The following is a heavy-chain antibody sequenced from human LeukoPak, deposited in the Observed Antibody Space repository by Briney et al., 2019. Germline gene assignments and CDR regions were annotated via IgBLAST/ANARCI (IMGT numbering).Heavy chain of an antibody. J-gene: IGHJ6*03. V-gene: IGHV4-59*12. Sequence: SETLSLTCTVPGGSISSYYWSWIRQPPGKGLEWIGYIYYSGSTNYNPSLKSRVTISVDTSKKQFSLKLSSVTAADTAVYYCARVRGSSGSYEYYHYMDVWGKGTTVTISS. CDR1: GGSISSYY. D-gene: IGHD1-26*01. CDR2: IYYSGST. CDR3: ARVRGSSGSYEYYHYMDV.